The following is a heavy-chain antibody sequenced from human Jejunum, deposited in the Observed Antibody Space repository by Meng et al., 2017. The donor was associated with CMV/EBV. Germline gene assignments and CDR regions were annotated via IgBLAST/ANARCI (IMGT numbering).Heavy chain of an antibody. CDR1: GGSISSSC. CDR3: AQTQVLAQDVLNI. Sequence: FSGGSISSSCVTWVRQPPGKGVEWIRYIHSGRTTDYNPTLRSRVTIVLDTSNNHFSLSLRSVIAADTAVYYCAQTQVLAQDVLNIWGPGTMVTVSS. V-gene: IGHV4-59*01. CDR2: IHSGRTT. J-gene: IGHJ3*02.